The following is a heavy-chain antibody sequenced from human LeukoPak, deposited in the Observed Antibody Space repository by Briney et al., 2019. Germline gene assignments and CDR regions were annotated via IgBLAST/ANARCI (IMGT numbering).Heavy chain of an antibody. CDR3: ASPKGIVGAIGDY. CDR2: ISSSGSTI. D-gene: IGHD1-26*01. Sequence: GGSLRLSCAASGFTFSSYEMNWVRQAPGKGLEWVSYISSSGSTIYYADSVKGRFIISRDNAKNSLYLQMNSLRAEDTAVYYCASPKGIVGAIGDYWGQGTLVTVSS. J-gene: IGHJ4*02. V-gene: IGHV3-48*03. CDR1: GFTFSSYE.